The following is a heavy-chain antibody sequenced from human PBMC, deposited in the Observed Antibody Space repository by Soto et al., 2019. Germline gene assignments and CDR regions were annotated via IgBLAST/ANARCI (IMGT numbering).Heavy chain of an antibody. CDR2: INAGNGNT. CDR1: GYTFTSYA. Sequence: ASVKVSCKASGYTFTSYAMHWVRQAPGQRLEWMGWINAGNGNTKYSQKFQGRVTITRDTSASTAYMELSSLRSEDTAVYYCARSPAAIVGATFWFDPWGQGTLVTVSS. D-gene: IGHD1-26*01. V-gene: IGHV1-3*01. J-gene: IGHJ5*02. CDR3: ARSPAAIVGATFWFDP.